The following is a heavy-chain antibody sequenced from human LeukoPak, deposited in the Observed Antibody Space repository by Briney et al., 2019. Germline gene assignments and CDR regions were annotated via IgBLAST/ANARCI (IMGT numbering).Heavy chain of an antibody. CDR1: GFTFDNYA. V-gene: IGHV3-23*01. D-gene: IGHD3-22*01. CDR3: ARIDKSNGYYGLFDY. Sequence: GGSLRLSCAASGFTFDNYAMNWVRQAPGKGLEWVSTISGRDGSTYYGDSVKGRFTISRDNSKNTLSLQMNSLRAEDTAVYYCARIDKSNGYYGLFDYWGQGTLVTASS. CDR2: ISGRDGST. J-gene: IGHJ4*02.